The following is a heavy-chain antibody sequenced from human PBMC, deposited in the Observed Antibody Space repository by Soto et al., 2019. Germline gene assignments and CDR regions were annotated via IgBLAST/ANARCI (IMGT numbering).Heavy chain of an antibody. V-gene: IGHV1-18*01. CDR2: ISAYNGNT. CDR3: ARENYDILTGYYKVSWFDP. D-gene: IGHD3-9*01. CDR1: GYTFTSYG. J-gene: IGHJ5*02. Sequence: QVQLVQSGAEVKKPGASVKVSCKASGYTFTSYGISWVRQAPGQGLEWMGWISAYNGNTNYAQKLQGRVTMTTDTSTSTAYMELRSLRSDDTAVYYCARENYDILTGYYKVSWFDPWGQGTLVTVSS.